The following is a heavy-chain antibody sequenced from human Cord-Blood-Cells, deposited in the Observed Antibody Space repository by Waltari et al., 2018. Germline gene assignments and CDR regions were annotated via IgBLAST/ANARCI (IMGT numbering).Heavy chain of an antibody. D-gene: IGHD3-3*01. CDR1: GYTFTSYD. CDR3: ARGVYYDFWSGYNWFDP. J-gene: IGHJ5*02. V-gene: IGHV1-8*03. Sequence: QVQLVQSGAEVKKPGASVKVSCKASGYTFTSYDINWVRQATGQGLEWMGWRTPNSGNTGYAQKFQGRVTITRNTSISTAYMELSSLRSEDTAVYYCARGVYYDFWSGYNWFDPWGQGTLVTVSS. CDR2: RTPNSGNT.